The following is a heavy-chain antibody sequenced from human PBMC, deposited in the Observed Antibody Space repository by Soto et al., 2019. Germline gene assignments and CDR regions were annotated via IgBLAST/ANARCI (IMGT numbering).Heavy chain of an antibody. D-gene: IGHD2-15*01. J-gene: IGHJ4*02. CDR1: VFTFSSYA. CDR3: ARDRVAATGNFDY. V-gene: IGHV3-30-3*01. CDR2: ISYDGSNK. Sequence: GGSLRLSCAASVFTFSSYAMHWVRQAPGKGLEWVAVISYDGSNKYYADSVKGRFTISRDNSKNTLYLQMNSLRAEDTAVYYCARDRVAATGNFDYWGQGTLVTVSS.